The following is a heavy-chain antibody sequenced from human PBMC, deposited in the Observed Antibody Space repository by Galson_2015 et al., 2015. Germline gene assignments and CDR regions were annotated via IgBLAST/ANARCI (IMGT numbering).Heavy chain of an antibody. Sequence: SLRLSCAASGFTFSNGWMSWVRQAPGKGLEWVGRIKSKTDGGSTDYAAPVKGRFTISRDDSKNTLYLKMNSLTTEDTAMYYCTTDPSRFCSSTRRYADFDYWGQGALVTVSS. V-gene: IGHV3-15*01. CDR1: GFTFSNGW. J-gene: IGHJ4*02. D-gene: IGHD2-2*01. CDR3: TTDPSRFCSSTRRYADFDY. CDR2: IKSKTDGGST.